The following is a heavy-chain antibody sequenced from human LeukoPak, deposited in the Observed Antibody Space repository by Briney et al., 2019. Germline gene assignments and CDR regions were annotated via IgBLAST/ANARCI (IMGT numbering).Heavy chain of an antibody. CDR2: IYSSGST. D-gene: IGHD1-26*01. J-gene: IGHJ6*02. Sequence: GGSLRLSCAASGFTVSSNYMSWVRQAPGKGLEWVSVIYSSGSTYYADSVKGRFTISRDNSKNTLYLQMNSLRAEDTAVYYCARDPRGDYYYYGMDVWGQGTTVTVSS. V-gene: IGHV3-66*01. CDR1: GFTVSSNY. CDR3: ARDPRGDYYYYGMDV.